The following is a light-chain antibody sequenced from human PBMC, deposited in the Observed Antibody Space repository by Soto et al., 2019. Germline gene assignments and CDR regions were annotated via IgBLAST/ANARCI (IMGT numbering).Light chain of an antibody. J-gene: IGLJ3*02. CDR1: SSNIESNT. V-gene: IGLV1-44*01. Sequence: QSVLTQPPSASGTPGQRVTISCSGSSSNIESNTVNWYQQLPGTAPKLLIYNTNQRPSGVPDRFSGSKSGTSASLAISGLQSEDEADYYCAAWDDSLNGRMFGGGTKVTVL. CDR2: NTN. CDR3: AAWDDSLNGRM.